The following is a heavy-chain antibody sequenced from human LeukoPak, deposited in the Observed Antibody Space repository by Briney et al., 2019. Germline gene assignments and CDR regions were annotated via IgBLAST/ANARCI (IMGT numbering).Heavy chain of an antibody. D-gene: IGHD5-12*01. Sequence: PGGSLRLSCTASGFTFSSYAMHWVRQAPGKGLEWVAVISYDGSNKYYADSVKGRFTISRDNSKNTLYLQMNSLRPEDTAVYYCARGKSGYDWDYWGQGTLVSVSS. V-gene: IGHV3-30*07. CDR3: ARGKSGYDWDY. J-gene: IGHJ4*02. CDR2: ISYDGSNK. CDR1: GFTFSSYA.